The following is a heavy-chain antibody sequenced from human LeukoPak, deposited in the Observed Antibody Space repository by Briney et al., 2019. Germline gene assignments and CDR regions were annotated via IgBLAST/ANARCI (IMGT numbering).Heavy chain of an antibody. CDR1: GCTFSNYY. Sequence: GGSLRLSCAASGCTFSNYYMGWVRQAPGKGLEWVSYINSSGTTVYYADSVKGRFPISRDNAKNSLYLQMNSLRAEDTAVYYCARDAAEYSSGWYGVFDYWGQGTLVTVSS. CDR3: ARDAAEYSSGWYGVFDY. J-gene: IGHJ4*02. D-gene: IGHD6-19*01. CDR2: INSSGTTV. V-gene: IGHV3-48*01.